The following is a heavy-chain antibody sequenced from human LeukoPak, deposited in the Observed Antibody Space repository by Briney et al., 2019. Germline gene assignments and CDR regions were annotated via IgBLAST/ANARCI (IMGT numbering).Heavy chain of an antibody. CDR2: IDNDGHGI. V-gene: IGHV3-74*01. CDR3: AAGGGWAPSFGVVTHLDA. Sequence: GGSLRLSCVTSGFTFSGYWMHWVRQGPEKGLELVSRIDNDGHGILYADSVKGRFTTSRDNVKNTLYLQMNSLRVEDTAVYYCAAGGGWAPSFGVVTHLDAWGKGTTVVVSA. J-gene: IGHJ6*04. D-gene: IGHD3-3*01. CDR1: GFTFSGYW.